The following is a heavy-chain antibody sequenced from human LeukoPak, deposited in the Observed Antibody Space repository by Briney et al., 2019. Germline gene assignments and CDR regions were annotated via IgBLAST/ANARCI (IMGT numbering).Heavy chain of an antibody. CDR2: MNPNSGNT. CDR3: ARTGSYGLYYYMDV. V-gene: IGHV1-8*03. D-gene: IGHD3-10*01. J-gene: IGHJ6*03. Sequence: ASVKVSCKASGYTFTNYDINWVRQATGQGLEWMGWMNPNSGNTGYAQKFQGRVTITRNTSISTAYMELSSLRSEDTAVYYCARTGSYGLYYYMDVWGKGTTVTVSS. CDR1: GYTFTNYD.